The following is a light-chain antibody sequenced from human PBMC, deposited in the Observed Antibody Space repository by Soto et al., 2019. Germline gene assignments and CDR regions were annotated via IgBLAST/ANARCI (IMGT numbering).Light chain of an antibody. V-gene: IGKV3D-11*01. CDR3: QQRSNWHPT. CDR1: QGVSSY. Sequence: EIVLTQSPGTLSLSPGERATLSCRASQGVSSYLACYQQTPGQAPRLLMYDASNRATGIPATFSGSGPGTDFTLTISSLDAEDFAVRYCQQRSNWHPTFGPGTKLDIK. CDR2: DAS. J-gene: IGKJ3*01.